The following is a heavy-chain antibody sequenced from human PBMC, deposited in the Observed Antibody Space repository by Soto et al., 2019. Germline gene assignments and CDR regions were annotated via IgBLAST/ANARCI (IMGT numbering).Heavy chain of an antibody. CDR3: ARGPSSSEGWFDP. D-gene: IGHD6-6*01. Sequence: SETLSLTCAVSVGSISSSNWWSWVRQPPGKGLEWIGEIYHSGSTNYNPSLKSRVTISVDKSKNQFSLKLSSVTAADTAVYYCARGPSSSEGWFDPWGQGTLVTVSS. CDR2: IYHSGST. J-gene: IGHJ5*02. V-gene: IGHV4-4*02. CDR1: VGSISSSNW.